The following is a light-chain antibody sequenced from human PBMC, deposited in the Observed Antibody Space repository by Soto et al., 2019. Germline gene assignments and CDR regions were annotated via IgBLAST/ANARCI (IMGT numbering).Light chain of an antibody. CDR1: RSDVGGYNY. J-gene: IGLJ2*01. CDR3: SSYTSSSSFVV. CDR2: DVS. Sequence: QSVLTQPASVSGSPGQSVTISCTGTRSDVGGYNYVSWYQQNPGKATKLMIYDVSNRPSGVSNRFSGSKSGNTASLTISGLQAEDEADYYCSSYTSSSSFVVFGGGTKLTVL. V-gene: IGLV2-14*01.